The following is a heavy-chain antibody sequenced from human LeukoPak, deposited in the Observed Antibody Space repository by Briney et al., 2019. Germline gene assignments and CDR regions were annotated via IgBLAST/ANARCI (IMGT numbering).Heavy chain of an antibody. CDR3: ATPCSGCRYFDY. CDR1: GFTFSSYA. Sequence: GGSLRLSCAASGFTFSSYAMHWVRQAPGKGLEWVAVISYDGSNKYYADSVKGRFTISRDNSKNTLYLQMNSLRAEDTAVYYCATPCSGCRYFDYWGQGTLVTVSS. CDR2: ISYDGSNK. D-gene: IGHD6-19*01. J-gene: IGHJ4*02. V-gene: IGHV3-30-3*01.